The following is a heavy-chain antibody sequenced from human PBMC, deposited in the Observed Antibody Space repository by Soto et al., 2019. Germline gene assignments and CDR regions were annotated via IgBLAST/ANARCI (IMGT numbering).Heavy chain of an antibody. CDR3: ARGRYCLTGRCFPNWFDS. Sequence: SETRSRTWSVSGDSISTVGYFWAWIRQPPGQALEYIGYIYKSTTTYYNPSFESRVAISLDTSTSQFSLTVTSVTAADTAVYFCARGRYCLTGRCFPNWFDSWGQGTLVTVSS. J-gene: IGHJ5*01. CDR2: IYKSTTT. D-gene: IGHD2-15*01. V-gene: IGHV4-30-4*01. CDR1: GDSISTVGYF.